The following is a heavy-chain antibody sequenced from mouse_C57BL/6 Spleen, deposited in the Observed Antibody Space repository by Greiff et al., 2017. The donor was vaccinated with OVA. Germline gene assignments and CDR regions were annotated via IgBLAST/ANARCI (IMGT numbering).Heavy chain of an antibody. CDR2: IHRNSGST. V-gene: IGHV1-64*01. CDR3: AILGQGCY. J-gene: IGHJ4*01. CDR1: GYTFTSYW. Sequence: VKLQQPGAELVKPGGSVKLSCKASGYTFTSYWMPWVKQRPGKGLEWIGMIHRNSGSTNYNEKFKSKATMTVDNATSTVYMQLSSLTSEDSAVYYCAILGQGCYWGQGTSVTVSS.